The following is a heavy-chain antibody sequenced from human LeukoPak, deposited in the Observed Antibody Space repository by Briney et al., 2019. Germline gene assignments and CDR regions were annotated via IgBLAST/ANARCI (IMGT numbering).Heavy chain of an antibody. Sequence: ASVKVSCKASGYTFTSYYMHWVRQAPGQGLEWMGIINPSGGSTSYAQKFQGRVTMTRDTSTSTVYMELSSLRSEDTAVYYCARFPNTAMVMGLEYYYYGMDVWGQGTTVTVSS. V-gene: IGHV1-46*01. D-gene: IGHD5-18*01. CDR1: GYTFTSYY. CDR3: ARFPNTAMVMGLEYYYYGMDV. J-gene: IGHJ6*02. CDR2: INPSGGST.